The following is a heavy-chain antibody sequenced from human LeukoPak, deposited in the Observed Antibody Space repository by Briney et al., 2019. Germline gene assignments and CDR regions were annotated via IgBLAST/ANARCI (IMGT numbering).Heavy chain of an antibody. V-gene: IGHV3-7*01. Sequence: TGGSLRLSHAPPGFTLRSYCISWVRQAPGKGREWVASIKQDGSEKYYVDSVKGRLTISRDNPKNSLYLQINCLRAEDTAVYYCAREQHTQCSGNGEVDYWGQGTLVTVSS. CDR1: GFTLRSYC. CDR3: AREQHTQCSGNGEVDY. CDR2: IKQDGSEK. J-gene: IGHJ4*02. D-gene: IGHD1-26*01.